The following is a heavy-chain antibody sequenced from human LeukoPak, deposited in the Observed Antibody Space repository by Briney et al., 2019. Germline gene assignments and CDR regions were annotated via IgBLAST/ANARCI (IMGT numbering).Heavy chain of an antibody. CDR1: GYTFTSYY. CDR2: IIPIFGTA. V-gene: IGHV1-69*13. J-gene: IGHJ4*02. D-gene: IGHD3-3*01. CDR3: ARRGNYDFWSGYYD. Sequence: ASVKVSCKASGYTFTSYYMHWVRQAPGQGLEWMGGIIPIFGTANYAQKFQGRVTITADESTSTAYMELSSLRSEDTAVYYCARRGNYDFWSGYYDWGQGTLVTVSS.